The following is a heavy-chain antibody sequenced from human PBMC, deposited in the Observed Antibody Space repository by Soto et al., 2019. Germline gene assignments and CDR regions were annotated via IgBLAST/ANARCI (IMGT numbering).Heavy chain of an antibody. Sequence: QVQLQESGPGLVKPSQTLSLTCTVSGGSINSSNYYWSWIRQRPGKGLEWIGYIYYSGSTYYNPSLKSRVIISGDTSKNQCALKLSSVTAADTAVYYCLRYMDVWGKGTTVTVSS. V-gene: IGHV4-31*03. CDR2: IYYSGST. J-gene: IGHJ6*03. CDR1: GGSINSSNYY. CDR3: LRYMDV.